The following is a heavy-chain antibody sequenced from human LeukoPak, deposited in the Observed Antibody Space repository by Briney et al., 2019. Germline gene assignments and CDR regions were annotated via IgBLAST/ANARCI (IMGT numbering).Heavy chain of an antibody. J-gene: IGHJ6*03. D-gene: IGHD6-13*01. CDR3: ARGSYSSSWYLRAVDYMDV. CDR1: GFTFSSYS. Sequence: GGSLRLSCAASGFTFSSYSMNWVRQAPGKGLEWVSSISSSSSYIYYADSVKGRFTISRDNAKNSLYLQMNSLRAEDTAVYYCARGSYSSSWYLRAVDYMDVWGKGTTVTISS. CDR2: ISSSSSYI. V-gene: IGHV3-21*01.